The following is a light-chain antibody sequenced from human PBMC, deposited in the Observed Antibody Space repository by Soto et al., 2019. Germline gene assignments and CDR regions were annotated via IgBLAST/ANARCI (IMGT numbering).Light chain of an antibody. J-gene: IGKJ4*01. CDR2: GAS. V-gene: IGKV3-15*01. CDR3: QQYNEWLT. CDR1: QSVSNN. Sequence: EIVVTQSPATLSVSPGERVTLFCRASQSVSNNVAWYQQKRGPAPRLLIYGASTRATGTPARFSGSGSGTEFTLAISSLQSEDFAVYFCQQYNEWLTFGGGTKVEIK.